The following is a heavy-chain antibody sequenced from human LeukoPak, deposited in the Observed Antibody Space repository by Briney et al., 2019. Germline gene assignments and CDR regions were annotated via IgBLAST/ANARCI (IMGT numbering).Heavy chain of an antibody. CDR2: INPSGGST. CDR1: GYTFTSYY. J-gene: IGHJ4*02. V-gene: IGHV1-46*01. CDR3: ARGKRRITMIVVVIDYFDH. D-gene: IGHD3-22*01. Sequence: ATVKVSCKASGYTFTSYYMHRVRQAPGQGLEWMGIINPSGGSTSYAQKFQGRVTMTRDTSTSTVYMELSSLRSEDTAVYYCARGKRRITMIVVVIDYFDHWGQGTLVTVSS.